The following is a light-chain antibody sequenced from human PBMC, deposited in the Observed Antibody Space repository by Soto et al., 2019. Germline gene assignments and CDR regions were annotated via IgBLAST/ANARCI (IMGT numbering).Light chain of an antibody. CDR3: EARYYWTWT. Sequence: EIVLTQSPATLSLSPGERATLSCRASQSVSNFLAWYQQKPGQAPMLLIPDASNTATGIPGRFGGSGSGTDFSLTITSLEPEAVAVYEDEARYYWTWTVAQGTKVEIK. CDR2: DAS. V-gene: IGKV3-11*01. J-gene: IGKJ1*01. CDR1: QSVSNF.